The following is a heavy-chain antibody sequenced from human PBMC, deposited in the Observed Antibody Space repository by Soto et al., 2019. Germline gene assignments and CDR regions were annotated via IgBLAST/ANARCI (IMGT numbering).Heavy chain of an antibody. CDR3: ARVLVFYGGFDP. V-gene: IGHV3-23*01. J-gene: IGHJ5*02. CDR2: ISGSGGST. Sequence: PGESLKISCAASGFTFSSYAMSWVRQAPGKGLEWISAISGSGGSTYYVDSVKGRFTISRDNAKNSLYLQMNSLRAEDTAVYYCARVLVFYGGFDPWGQGTLVTVSS. D-gene: IGHD2-21*02. CDR1: GFTFSSYA.